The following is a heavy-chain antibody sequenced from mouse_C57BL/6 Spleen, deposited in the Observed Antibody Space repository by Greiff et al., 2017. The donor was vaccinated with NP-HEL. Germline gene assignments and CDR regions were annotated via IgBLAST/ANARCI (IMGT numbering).Heavy chain of an antibody. J-gene: IGHJ3*01. CDR1: GFTFSSYT. Sequence: EVQVVESGGGLVKPGGSLKLSCAASGFTFSSYTMSWVRQTPEKRLEWVATISGGGGNTYYPDSVKGRFTISRDNAKNTLYLQMSSLRSEDTALYYCARNYGSSPWFAYWGQGTLVTVSA. D-gene: IGHD1-1*01. CDR3: ARNYGSSPWFAY. V-gene: IGHV5-9*01. CDR2: ISGGGGNT.